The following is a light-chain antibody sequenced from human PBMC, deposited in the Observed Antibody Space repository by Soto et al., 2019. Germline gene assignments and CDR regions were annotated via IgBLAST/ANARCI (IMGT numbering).Light chain of an antibody. J-gene: IGLJ2*01. CDR2: RNN. CDR3: AAWDDSLSGPV. Sequence: QSVLTQPPSTSATPGQRVTISCSGSRSNIENNYVCWYQQLPGTAPKLLIYRNNQRPSGVPDRFSGSKSGTSASLAINGLRSEDEADYYCAAWDDSLSGPVFGGGTKVTVL. V-gene: IGLV1-47*01. CDR1: RSNIENNY.